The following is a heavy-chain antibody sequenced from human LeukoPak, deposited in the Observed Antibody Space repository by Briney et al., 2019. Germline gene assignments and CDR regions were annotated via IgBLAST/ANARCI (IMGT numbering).Heavy chain of an antibody. Sequence: GGSLRLSCAASGFTFSSYAMHWVRQAPGKGLEWVAVISYDGSNKYYADSVKGRFTISRDNSKNTLYLQMNSLRAEDTAVYYCARVALVAPYYYYYMDVWGKGTTVTVSS. V-gene: IGHV3-30*04. D-gene: IGHD5-12*01. CDR1: GFTFSSYA. J-gene: IGHJ6*03. CDR2: ISYDGSNK. CDR3: ARVALVAPYYYYYMDV.